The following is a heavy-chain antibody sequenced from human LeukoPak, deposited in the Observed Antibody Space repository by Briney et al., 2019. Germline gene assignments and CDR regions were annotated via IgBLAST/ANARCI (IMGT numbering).Heavy chain of an antibody. V-gene: IGHV4-59*01. Sequence: ASETLSLTCTVSGDSMSSYYWGWIRQPPGKGLEWIGHIHYSGSTNYNPSLKSRVTISIDTSKNQFSLKLSSVTAADTAVYYCARGYFPYMDVWGKGTTVTVSS. CDR1: GDSMSSYY. CDR2: IHYSGST. J-gene: IGHJ6*03. D-gene: IGHD1-1*01. CDR3: ARGYFPYMDV.